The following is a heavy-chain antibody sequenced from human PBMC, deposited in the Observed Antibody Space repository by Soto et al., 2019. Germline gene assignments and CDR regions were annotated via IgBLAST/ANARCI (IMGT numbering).Heavy chain of an antibody. CDR2: VNPILSMS. V-gene: IGHV1-69*04. D-gene: IGHD3-10*01. CDR3: ATSYGSGDRASDY. J-gene: IGHJ4*02. CDR1: GDTFSFYS. Sequence: QVQLVQSGAEVKRPGSSVKVSCKASGDTFSFYSINWVRQAPGLGLEWMGRVNPILSMSNYSQRFQGRVTMTADKSTSTAYMDLSGVRSEDTAMYYCATSYGSGDRASDYWGQGALVTVSS.